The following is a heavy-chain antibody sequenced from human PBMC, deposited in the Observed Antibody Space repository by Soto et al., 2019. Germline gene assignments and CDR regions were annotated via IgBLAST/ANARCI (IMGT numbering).Heavy chain of an antibody. CDR2: ISGSGGST. J-gene: IGHJ6*02. D-gene: IGHD3-3*01. V-gene: IGHV3-23*01. CDR1: GFTFSSYA. CDR3: AKDMEAHPYDFWSELDIYYYGMDV. Sequence: PGGSLRLSCAASGFTFSSYAMSWVRQAPGKGLEWVSAISGSGGSTYYADSVKGRFTISRDNSKNTLYLQMNSLRAEDTAVYYCAKDMEAHPYDFWSELDIYYYGMDVWGQGTTVTVSS.